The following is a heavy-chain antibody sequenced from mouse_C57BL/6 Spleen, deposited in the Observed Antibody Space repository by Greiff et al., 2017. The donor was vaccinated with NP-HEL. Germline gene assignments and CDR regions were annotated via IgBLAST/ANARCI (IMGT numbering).Heavy chain of an antibody. V-gene: IGHV1-69*01. Sequence: VQLQQPGAELVMPGASVKLSCKASGYTFTSYWMHWVKQRPGQGLEWIGEIDPSDSYTNYNQKFKGKSTLTVDKSSSTAYMQLSSLTSEDSAVYYCARDKSNSSWFAYWGQGTLVTVSA. CDR1: GYTFTSYW. D-gene: IGHD2-5*01. CDR2: IDPSDSYT. CDR3: ARDKSNSSWFAY. J-gene: IGHJ3*01.